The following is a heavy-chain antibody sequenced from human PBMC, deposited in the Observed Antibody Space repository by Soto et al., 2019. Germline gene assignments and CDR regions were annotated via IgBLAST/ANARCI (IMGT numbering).Heavy chain of an antibody. CDR3: ATYRKFFQI. J-gene: IGHJ3*02. Sequence: SETLSLTSTVSGGSISSGNYYWSWIRQSPGKGLEWIGYIYSTGSTYYNSSLKSRVTISVDRSKNHFFLNLTSVTAADTAVYYCATYRKFFQIWGQGTKVTVSS. CDR1: GGSISSGNYY. CDR2: IYSTGST. V-gene: IGHV4-30-4*01.